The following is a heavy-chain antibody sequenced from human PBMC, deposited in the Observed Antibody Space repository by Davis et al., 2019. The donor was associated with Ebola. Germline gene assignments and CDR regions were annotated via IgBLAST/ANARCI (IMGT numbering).Heavy chain of an antibody. CDR2: IYYSGST. CDR1: GGSISSYY. CDR3: ARGGGSGSYY. J-gene: IGHJ4*02. Sequence: MPSETLSLTCTVSGGSISSYYWSWIRQPPGKGLEWIGYIYYSGSTNYNPSLKSRVTISVDTSKNQFSLKLSSVTAADTAVYYCARGGGSGSYYWGQGTLVTVSS. V-gene: IGHV4-59*01. D-gene: IGHD3-10*01.